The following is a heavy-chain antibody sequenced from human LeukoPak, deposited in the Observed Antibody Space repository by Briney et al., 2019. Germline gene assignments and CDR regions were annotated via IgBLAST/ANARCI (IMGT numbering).Heavy chain of an antibody. Sequence: SGGSLRLSCAASGFTVSNNYMTWVRQAPGKGLEWVSDIYSGGRTYYTDSVRGRFTISRGNSKNTLYLQINSLRSEDTAVYYCATRNIVVVPAAMLRGAGRSWFDPWGQGTLVTVSS. V-gene: IGHV3-53*05. CDR1: GFTVSNNY. CDR3: ATRNIVVVPAAMLRGAGRSWFDP. D-gene: IGHD2-2*01. CDR2: IYSGGRT. J-gene: IGHJ5*02.